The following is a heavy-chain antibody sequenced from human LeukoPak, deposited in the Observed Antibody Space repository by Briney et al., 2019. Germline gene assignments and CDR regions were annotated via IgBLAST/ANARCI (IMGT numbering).Heavy chain of an antibody. Sequence: NPSETLSLTCTVSGGSISSYYWSWIPQPPGKGLEWIGYIYYSGSTNYNPSLKSRVTISVDTSKNQFSLKLSSVTAADTAVYYCARDTDYWGQGTLVTVSS. CDR1: GGSISSYY. V-gene: IGHV4-59*01. CDR2: IYYSGST. CDR3: ARDTDY. J-gene: IGHJ4*02.